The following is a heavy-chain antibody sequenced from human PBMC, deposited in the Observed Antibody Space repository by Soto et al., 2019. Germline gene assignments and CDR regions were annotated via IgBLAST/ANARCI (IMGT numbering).Heavy chain of an antibody. V-gene: IGHV3-53*01. CDR3: ARETVTTGGGAFDI. D-gene: IGHD4-17*01. CDR1: GFTVSRNH. Sequence: EVQLVESGGGLIQPGGSLRLSCAVSGFTVSRNHMSWVRQAPGEGLEWVSVLYNDGTTYYDDAVKGGFTISRDNSKNTLYLQMNSLRAEDTAVYYCARETVTTGGGAFDIWGQGTMVTVSS. CDR2: LYNDGTT. J-gene: IGHJ3*02.